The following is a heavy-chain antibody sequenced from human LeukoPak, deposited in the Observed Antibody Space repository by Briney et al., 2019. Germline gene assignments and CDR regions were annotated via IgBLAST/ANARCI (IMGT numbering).Heavy chain of an antibody. CDR1: GFIFENYG. V-gene: IGHV3-33*01. D-gene: IGHD4-17*01. Sequence: GGSLRLSCRASGFIFENYGMHWVRQAPGKGLEWVAVIWHEGINTYYQDSVKGRFTISRDNSRNTLYLQMSSLRDEDTAIYYCARAHGDSAGYLDYWGQGTLVTVSS. CDR2: IWHEGINT. J-gene: IGHJ4*02. CDR3: ARAHGDSAGYLDY.